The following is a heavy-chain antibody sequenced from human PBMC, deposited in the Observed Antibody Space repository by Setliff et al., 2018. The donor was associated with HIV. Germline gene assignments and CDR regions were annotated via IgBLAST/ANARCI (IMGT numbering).Heavy chain of an antibody. CDR1: GFTFSSYA. J-gene: IGHJ4*02. V-gene: IGHV3-23*01. CDR2: ISGSGGST. CDR3: AKDRVGYCSSISCPGGFDY. D-gene: IGHD2-2*03. Sequence: GGSLRLSCAASGFTFSSYAMAWVRQAPGKGLKWVSAISGSGGSTYYADSVKGRFTISRDKSKNTVYLQMYSLRAEDTALYYCAKDRVGYCSSISCPGGFDYWGQGTLVTVSS.